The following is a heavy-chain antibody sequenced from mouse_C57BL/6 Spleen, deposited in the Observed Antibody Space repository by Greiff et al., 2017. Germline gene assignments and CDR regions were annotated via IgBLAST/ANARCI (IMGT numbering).Heavy chain of an antibody. J-gene: IGHJ4*01. CDR3: ARSLRRGYYAMDY. CDR1: GFSLTSYG. V-gene: IGHV2-2*01. Sequence: QVQLQQSGPGLVQPSQSLSITCTVSGFSLTSYGVHWVRQSPGKGLEWLGVIWSGGSTDHNAAFISRLSISKDNSKSQVFFKMNSLQADDTAIYYCARSLRRGYYAMDYWGQGTSVTVSS. D-gene: IGHD6-2*01. CDR2: IWSGGST.